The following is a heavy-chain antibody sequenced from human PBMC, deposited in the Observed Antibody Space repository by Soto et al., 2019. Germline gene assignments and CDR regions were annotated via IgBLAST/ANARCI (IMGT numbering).Heavy chain of an antibody. J-gene: IGHJ4*02. D-gene: IGHD1-26*01. CDR3: ARHIAVPTTRGFDY. CDR2: IYHTGTT. V-gene: IGHV4-4*02. Sequence: QVQLQESGPGLVKPSGTLSLTCAVSGGSISSTNWWSWVRQPPGEGLERIGEIYHTGTTNYNASLESRVTISMDTSKNQLSMRLGSVTAADTAVYFCARHIAVPTTRGFDYWGQGTMVTVSS. CDR1: GGSISSTNW.